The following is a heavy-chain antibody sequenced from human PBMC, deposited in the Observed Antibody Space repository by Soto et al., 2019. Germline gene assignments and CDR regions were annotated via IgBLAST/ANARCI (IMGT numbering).Heavy chain of an antibody. CDR1: GGTFSSYA. CDR2: IIPIFGTT. Sequence: QVQLVQSGAEVKKPGSSVKVSCKASGGTFSSYAISWVRQAPGQGLEWMGGIIPIFGTTNYAQKFQGRVTLTADESTSTACMELSSLRSEDTAVYYCARDIDWRDMTSSWYHNWFDPWGQGTLVTVSS. D-gene: IGHD6-13*01. J-gene: IGHJ5*02. V-gene: IGHV1-69*01. CDR3: ARDIDWRDMTSSWYHNWFDP.